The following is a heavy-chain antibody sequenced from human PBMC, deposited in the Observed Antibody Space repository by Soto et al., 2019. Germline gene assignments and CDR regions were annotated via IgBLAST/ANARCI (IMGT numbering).Heavy chain of an antibody. V-gene: IGHV3-30-3*01. CDR1: GFTFSSYA. Sequence: QVQLVESGGGVVQPGRSLRLSCAASGFTFSSYAMHWVRQAPGKGLEWVAVISYDGSNKYYADSVKGRFTISRDNSKNTLYLQMNSLRAEDTAVYYCLVSTVGLWSFDLWGRGTLVTVSS. CDR3: LVSTVGLWSFDL. CDR2: ISYDGSNK. D-gene: IGHD4-17*01. J-gene: IGHJ2*01.